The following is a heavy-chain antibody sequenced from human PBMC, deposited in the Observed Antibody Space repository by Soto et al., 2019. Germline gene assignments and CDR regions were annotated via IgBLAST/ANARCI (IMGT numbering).Heavy chain of an antibody. J-gene: IGHJ5*02. D-gene: IGHD3-22*01. V-gene: IGHV1-58*01. CDR1: GFTFTSSA. CDR3: AAGWDDSSGYYITDNWFDP. Sequence: ASVKVSCKASGFTFTSSAVQWVRQARGQRLEWIGWIVVGSGNTNYAQKFQERVTITRDMSTSTAYMELSSLRSEDTAVYYCAAGWDDSSGYYITDNWFDPWGQGTLVTVSS. CDR2: IVVGSGNT.